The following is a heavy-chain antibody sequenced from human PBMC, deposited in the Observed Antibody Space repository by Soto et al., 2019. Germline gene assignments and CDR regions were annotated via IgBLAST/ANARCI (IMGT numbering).Heavy chain of an antibody. J-gene: IGHJ4*02. V-gene: IGHV3-53*01. Sequence: EVQLVESGGGLIQPGGSLRLSCAASGFTVSSDYMGWVRQAPGKGLEWVSVIYIAGSTYYADSVKGRFTISRDNSKNTLYLQMNTLRAEDTAVYFCARLAYYYDNSGYYFDYWGQGTLVTVSS. D-gene: IGHD3-22*01. CDR2: IYIAGST. CDR3: ARLAYYYDNSGYYFDY. CDR1: GFTVSSDY.